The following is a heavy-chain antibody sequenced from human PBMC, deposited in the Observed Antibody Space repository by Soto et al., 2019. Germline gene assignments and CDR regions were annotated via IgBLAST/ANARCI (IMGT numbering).Heavy chain of an antibody. V-gene: IGHV3-23*01. CDR2: ISAFSDSI. D-gene: IGHD2-21*02. CDR1: GFIFSSYS. CDR3: AKKRRSGGDNWYFDS. Sequence: EVQLLESGGGLVQPGGSLRLSCAASGFIFSSYSMYWVRQAPGKGTEGVAGISAFSDSILYADSVEGRFTISRDNSKTTLYLQLNSLRADDTAVYFCAKKRRSGGDNWYFDSWGQGTLVTVSS. J-gene: IGHJ4*02.